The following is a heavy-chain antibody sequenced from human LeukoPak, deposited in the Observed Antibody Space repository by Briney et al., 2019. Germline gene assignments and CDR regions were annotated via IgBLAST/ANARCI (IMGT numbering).Heavy chain of an antibody. D-gene: IGHD2-15*01. CDR2: VNHSGNT. J-gene: IGHJ4*02. CDR1: GGSFSDYY. Sequence: PSETLSLTCAVYGGSFSDYYWSWVRQPPGKGLEWIGEVNHSGNTNYSPSLKSRVTISADTSKNQFSLKLTSVTAADTAVYYCARDGGYCGLGGCYSDYWGQGTLVTVSS. CDR3: ARDGGYCGLGGCYSDY. V-gene: IGHV4-34*01.